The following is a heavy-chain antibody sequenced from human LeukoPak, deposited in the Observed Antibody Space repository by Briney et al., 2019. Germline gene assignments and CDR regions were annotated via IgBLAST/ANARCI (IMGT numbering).Heavy chain of an antibody. J-gene: IGHJ4*02. V-gene: IGHV3-23*01. CDR1: GFSFSDNY. CDR3: ARYRSVTTGKRFFDY. D-gene: IGHD4-17*01. CDR2: ISGGGGSI. Sequence: GGSLRLSCAASGFSFSDNYMSWIRQAPGKGLEWVSGISGGGGSIHYADSVKGRFTISRDNSMNTLYLQMNSLRAEDTAVYYCARYRSVTTGKRFFDYWGQGTLVTVSS.